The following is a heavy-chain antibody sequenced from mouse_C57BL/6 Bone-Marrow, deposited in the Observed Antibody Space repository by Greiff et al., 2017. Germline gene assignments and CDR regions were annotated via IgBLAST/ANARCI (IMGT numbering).Heavy chain of an antibody. CDR1: GFNIKDYY. J-gene: IGHJ1*03. Sequence: VQLQQSGAELVKPGASVKLSCTASGFNIKDYYMHWVKQRTEQGLEWIGRIDPEDGETKYAPTFQGKATITADTSSNTAYLQLSSLTSDDTAVYYCAGWDAHGCWYFDDWGTGTTVTVSS. D-gene: IGHD4-1*01. V-gene: IGHV14-2*01. CDR2: IDPEDGET. CDR3: AGWDAHGCWYFDD.